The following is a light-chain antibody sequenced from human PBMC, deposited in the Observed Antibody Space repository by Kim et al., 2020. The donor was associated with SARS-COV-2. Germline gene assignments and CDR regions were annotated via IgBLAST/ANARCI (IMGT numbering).Light chain of an antibody. CDR2: GKN. J-gene: IGLJ2*01. CDR3: NSRDSSGNHLVV. Sequence: SSELTQDPAVSVALGQTVRITCQADSLRSYYASWYQQKPGQAPVLVIYGKNNRPSGIPDRFSGSSSGNTASLTITGAQAEDEADYYCNSRDSSGNHLVVF. V-gene: IGLV3-19*01. CDR1: SLRSYY.